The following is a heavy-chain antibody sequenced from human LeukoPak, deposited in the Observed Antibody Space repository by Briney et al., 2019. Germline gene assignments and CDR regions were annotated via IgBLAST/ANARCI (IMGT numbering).Heavy chain of an antibody. CDR1: GYTITSYY. CDR2: INPNSGGT. V-gene: IGHV1-2*06. Sequence: ASVKVSCKASGYTITSYYMHWVRQAPGQGLEWMGRINPNSGGTNYAQKFQGRVTMTRDTSISTAYMELSRLRSDDTAVYYCARSGRWVTTKWGPYDYVWGSYRLSDQSIDYWGQGSLVTVSS. D-gene: IGHD3-16*02. J-gene: IGHJ4*02. CDR3: ARSGRWVTTKWGPYDYVWGSYRLSDQSIDY.